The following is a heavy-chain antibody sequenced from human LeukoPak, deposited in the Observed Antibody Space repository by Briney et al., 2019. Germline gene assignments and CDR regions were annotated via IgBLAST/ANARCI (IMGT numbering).Heavy chain of an antibody. D-gene: IGHD6-19*01. CDR3: AKSLDAQAVAGPFDY. CDR2: VSYDGSNI. CDR1: GFIFSTYD. V-gene: IGHV3-30*18. Sequence: GGSLRLSCAASGFIFSTYDMHWVRQAPGKGLEWVAVVSYDGSNIYHAASVQGRFTISRDNSKNTLYLQMNSLRAEDTAVYYCAKSLDAQAVAGPFDYWGQGTLVTVSS. J-gene: IGHJ4*02.